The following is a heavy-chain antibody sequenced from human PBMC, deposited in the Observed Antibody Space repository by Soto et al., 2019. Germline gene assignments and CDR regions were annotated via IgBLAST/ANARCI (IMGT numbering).Heavy chain of an antibody. D-gene: IGHD7-27*01. CDR1: GFTFSDYY. J-gene: IGHJ6*03. V-gene: IGHV3-11*01. CDR3: ARVWGRGNYYYYYMDV. Sequence: PGGSLRLSCAASGFTFSDYYMSWIRQAPGKGLEWVSYISSSGSTIYYADSVKGRFTISRDNAKNSLYLQMNSLRAEDTAVYYCARVWGRGNYYYYYMDVWGKGTTVTVSS. CDR2: ISSSGSTI.